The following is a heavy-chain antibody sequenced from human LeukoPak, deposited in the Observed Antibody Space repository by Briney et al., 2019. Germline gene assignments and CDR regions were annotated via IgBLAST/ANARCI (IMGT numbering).Heavy chain of an antibody. D-gene: IGHD4-17*01. Sequence: ASVKVSCKASGYTFTGYYMHWVRQAPGQGLERMGWINPNSGGTNYAQKFQGRVTMTRDTSISTAYMELSRLRSDDTAVYYCARDLPRKGDYFYWGQGTLVTVSS. CDR3: ARDLPRKGDYFY. CDR2: INPNSGGT. CDR1: GYTFTGYY. J-gene: IGHJ4*02. V-gene: IGHV1-2*02.